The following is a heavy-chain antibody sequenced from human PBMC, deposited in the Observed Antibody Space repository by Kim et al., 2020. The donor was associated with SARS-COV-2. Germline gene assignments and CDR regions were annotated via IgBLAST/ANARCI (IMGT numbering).Heavy chain of an antibody. D-gene: IGHD6-13*01. Sequence: LKSRVTISVDTSKNQFSLKLNSVAAADTAVYYCARDRTIAAAAIVGMDVWGQGTTVTVSS. V-gene: IGHV4-59*01. CDR3: ARDRTIAAAAIVGMDV. J-gene: IGHJ6*02.